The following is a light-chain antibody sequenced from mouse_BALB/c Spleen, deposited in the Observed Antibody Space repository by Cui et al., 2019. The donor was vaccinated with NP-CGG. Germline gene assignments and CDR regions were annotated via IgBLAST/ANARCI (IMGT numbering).Light chain of an antibody. CDR1: TGAVTTSNY. Sequence: QAVVTQESALTTSPGETVTLTCHSSTGAVTTSNYANWVQEKPDHLFTGLIGGTNNRAPGVPARFSGSLIGDKAAHTITGAQTEDEAIYFCALWYSNHWVFGGGTKLTVL. V-gene: IGLV1*01. CDR3: ALWYSNHWV. CDR2: GTN. J-gene: IGLJ1*01.